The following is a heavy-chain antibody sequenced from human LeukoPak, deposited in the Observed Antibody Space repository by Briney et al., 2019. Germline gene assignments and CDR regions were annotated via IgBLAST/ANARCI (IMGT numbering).Heavy chain of an antibody. V-gene: IGHV4-34*01. D-gene: IGHD6-19*01. CDR1: GGSFSGYY. CDR2: INHSGST. Sequence: SETLSLTCAVYGGSFSGYYWSWIRQPPGKGLEWIGEINHSGSTNYNPSLKSRVTISVDTSKNQFSLKLSSVTAADTAVHYCARDSSGWFPYNWFDPWGQGTLVTVSS. J-gene: IGHJ5*02. CDR3: ARDSSGWFPYNWFDP.